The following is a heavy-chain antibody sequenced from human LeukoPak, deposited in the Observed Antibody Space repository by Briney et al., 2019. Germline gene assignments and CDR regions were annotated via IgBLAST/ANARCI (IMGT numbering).Heavy chain of an antibody. CDR2: IIPIFGTA. V-gene: IGHV1-69*05. CDR1: GGTFSSYA. Sequence: SVEVSCKASGGTFSSYAISWVRQAPGQGLEWMGGIIPIFGTANYAQKFQGRVTITTDESTSTAYMELSSLRSEDTAVYYCASQPYYYDTSGYSRAEYYWAQGTLVTVSS. CDR3: ASQPYYYDTSGYSRAEYY. J-gene: IGHJ4*02. D-gene: IGHD3-22*01.